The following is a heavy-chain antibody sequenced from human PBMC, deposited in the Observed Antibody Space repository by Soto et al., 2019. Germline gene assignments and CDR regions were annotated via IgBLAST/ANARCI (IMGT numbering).Heavy chain of an antibody. Sequence: SETLSLTCTVSGCSISSSSYYWGWIRQPPGKGLEWIGSIYYSGSTYYNPSLKSRVTISVDTSKNQFSLKLSSVTAADTAVYYCARHRIAAAGTNNWFDPWGQGTLVTVSS. CDR3: ARHRIAAAGTNNWFDP. CDR2: IYYSGST. D-gene: IGHD6-13*01. CDR1: GCSISSSSYY. V-gene: IGHV4-39*01. J-gene: IGHJ5*02.